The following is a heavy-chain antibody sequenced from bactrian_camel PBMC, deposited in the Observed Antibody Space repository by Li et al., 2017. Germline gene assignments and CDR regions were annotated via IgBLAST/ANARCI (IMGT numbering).Heavy chain of an antibody. J-gene: IGHJ4*01. CDR1: GYNYKSLC. Sequence: HVQLVESGGGSVEAGGSPRLSCRVSGYNYKSLCIAWFRQAPGKEREGVADIDNDNVTNYADSVKGRFTISRDSAKNSLYLQMNDLKPEDTATYYCARDCLDELPYAEVWGQGTQVTVS. V-gene: IGHV3S6*01. D-gene: IGHD1*01. CDR2: IDNDNVT. CDR3: ARDCLDELPYAEV.